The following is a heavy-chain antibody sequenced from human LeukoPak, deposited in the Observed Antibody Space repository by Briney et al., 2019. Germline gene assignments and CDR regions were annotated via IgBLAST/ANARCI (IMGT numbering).Heavy chain of an antibody. J-gene: IGHJ6*02. CDR1: GYTFTSYY. CDR3: VTTPPTFGWVV. V-gene: IGHV1-46*01. Sequence: ASVKVSCKASGYTFTSYYMHWVRQAPGQGLEWMGIINPSGGRTSYAQKFQGRVTMTRDTSTSTVYMELSSLRSEDTAVYYCVTTPPTFGWVVWGQGTTVTVSS. CDR2: INPSGGRT. D-gene: IGHD2/OR15-2a*01.